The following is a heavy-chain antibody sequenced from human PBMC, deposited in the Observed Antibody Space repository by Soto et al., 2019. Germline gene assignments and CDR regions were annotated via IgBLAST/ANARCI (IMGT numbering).Heavy chain of an antibody. CDR3: ANRDYYDSSGYYENWLDT. J-gene: IGHJ5*02. CDR1: FFSLSTSGVG. D-gene: IGHD3-22*01. V-gene: IGHV2-5*01. Sequence: SVPTLLNPTHTLTLTFTFSFFSLSTSGVGVGWIRQPPGKALEWLSLIYWNDDKRYSPSLKSRLTITKDTSKNQVVLTMTNMDTVDTAKYYCANRDYYDSSGYYENWLDTWGQGTLVTVSS. CDR2: IYWNDDK.